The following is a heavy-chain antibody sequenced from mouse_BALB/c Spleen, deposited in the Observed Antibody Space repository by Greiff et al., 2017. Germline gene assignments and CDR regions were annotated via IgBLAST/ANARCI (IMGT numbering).Heavy chain of an antibody. CDR3: ARDGFITTVTFAY. V-gene: IGHV1-9*01. CDR2: ILPGSGST. Sequence: VQLQQSGAELMKPGASVKISCKATGYTFSSYWIEWVKQRPGHGLEWIGEILPGSGSTNYNEKFKGKATFTADTSSNTAYMQLSSLTSEDSAVYYCARDGFITTVTFAYWGQGTLVTVSA. D-gene: IGHD1-2*01. CDR1: GYTFSSYW. J-gene: IGHJ3*01.